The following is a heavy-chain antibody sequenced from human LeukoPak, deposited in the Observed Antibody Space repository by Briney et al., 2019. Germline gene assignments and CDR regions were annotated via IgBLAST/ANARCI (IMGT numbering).Heavy chain of an antibody. CDR3: ARGEQLVLAFDI. J-gene: IGHJ3*02. CDR1: GFTFSSYW. D-gene: IGHD6-13*01. Sequence: GGSLRLSCTASGFTFSSYWMHWVRQAPGKGLVWVSRINSDGSDTKYADSVKGRFTISRDNAKNTLFLQMNSLRAEDTAVYYCARGEQLVLAFDIWGQGTMVTVSS. V-gene: IGHV3-74*03. CDR2: INSDGSDT.